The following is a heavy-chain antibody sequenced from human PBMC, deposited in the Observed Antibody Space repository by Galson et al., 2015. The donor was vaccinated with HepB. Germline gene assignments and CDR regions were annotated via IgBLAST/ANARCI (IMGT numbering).Heavy chain of an antibody. CDR2: MNPNSGNT. V-gene: IGHV1-8*01. J-gene: IGHJ6*03. Sequence: SVKVSCKASGYTFTSYDINWVRQATGQGLEWMGWMNPNSGNTGYAQKFQGRVTMTRNTSISTAYMELSSLRSEDTAVYYCARNHPYYDFWSGYYYYMDVWGKGTTVTVSS. CDR1: GYTFTSYD. D-gene: IGHD3-3*01. CDR3: ARNHPYYDFWSGYYYYMDV.